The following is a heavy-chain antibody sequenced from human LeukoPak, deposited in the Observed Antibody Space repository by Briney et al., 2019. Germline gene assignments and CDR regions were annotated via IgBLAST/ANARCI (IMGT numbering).Heavy chain of an antibody. D-gene: IGHD6-19*01. CDR3: AKGSSLAVAGTMGYYSYYYMDV. CDR1: GFTFSSYS. Sequence: GGSLRLSCAASGFTFSSYSMNWVRQAPGKGLEWVSSISSSSNYIYQADSVKGRFTISRDNAKNSLYLQMNSLRAEDTALYYCAKGSSLAVAGTMGYYSYYYMDVWGKGTTVTISS. V-gene: IGHV3-21*04. CDR2: ISSSSNYI. J-gene: IGHJ6*03.